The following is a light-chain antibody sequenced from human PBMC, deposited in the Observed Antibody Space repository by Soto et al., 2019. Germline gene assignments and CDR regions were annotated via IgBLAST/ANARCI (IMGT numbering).Light chain of an antibody. J-gene: IGKJ2*01. CDR1: QSVSSSY. V-gene: IGKV3-20*01. Sequence: EIVLTQSPGTLSLSPGEIATLSCRASQSVSSSYLAWYQQKPGQAPRLLIYGASSRATGIPDRFSGSGSGTDFTLTISRLEPEAFAVYYCQQYGSSPPDTFGQGTKLEIK. CDR2: GAS. CDR3: QQYGSSPPDT.